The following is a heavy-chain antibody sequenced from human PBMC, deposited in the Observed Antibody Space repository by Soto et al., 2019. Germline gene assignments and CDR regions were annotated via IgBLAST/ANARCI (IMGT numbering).Heavy chain of an antibody. J-gene: IGHJ4*02. CDR2: IYYSGST. Sequence: SETLSLTCTVSGGSISSSSYYWGWIRQPPGKGLERIGSIYYSGSTYYNPSLKSRVTISVDTSKNQFSLKLSSVTAADTAVYYCARQEDGIAARPNNDFDYWGQGTLVTVSS. CDR1: GGSISSSSYY. V-gene: IGHV4-39*01. CDR3: ARQEDGIAARPNNDFDY. D-gene: IGHD6-6*01.